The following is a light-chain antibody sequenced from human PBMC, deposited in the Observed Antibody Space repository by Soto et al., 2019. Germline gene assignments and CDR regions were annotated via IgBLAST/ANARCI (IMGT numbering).Light chain of an antibody. CDR2: GAS. CDR1: QSVNSN. CDR3: QQYNDWPPIP. J-gene: IGKJ5*01. V-gene: IGKV3-15*01. Sequence: EIVMTQSPATLSVSPGERATLSCRASQSVNSNLAWYQQKPGQAPRLLIYGASTRATTVPARFSGSGSGTEFTLTISSLQSEDLAVYYCQQYNDWPPIPFGQGTRLEIK.